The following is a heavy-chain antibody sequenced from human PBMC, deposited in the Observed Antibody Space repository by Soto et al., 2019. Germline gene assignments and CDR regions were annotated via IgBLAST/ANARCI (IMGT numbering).Heavy chain of an antibody. Sequence: QVQLQQWGAGLLKPSETLSLTCAVYGGSFSGYYWSWIRQPPGKGLEWIGEINHSGSTNYNPSLKSRVTISVDTSKNQFSLKLSSVTAADTAVYYCARAILFTYYYGSGSGGWFDPWGQGTLVTVSS. CDR3: ARAILFTYYYGSGSGGWFDP. D-gene: IGHD3-10*01. CDR1: GGSFSGYY. V-gene: IGHV4-34*01. CDR2: INHSGST. J-gene: IGHJ5*02.